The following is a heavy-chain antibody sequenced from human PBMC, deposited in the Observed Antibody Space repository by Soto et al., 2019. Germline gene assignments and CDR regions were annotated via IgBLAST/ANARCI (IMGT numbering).Heavy chain of an antibody. V-gene: IGHV1-69*13. CDR2: IIPIFGTA. J-gene: IGHJ6*02. CDR3: ARVVPAILLSDYYYYGMDV. Sequence: SVKVSCKASGGTFSSYAISWVRQAPGQGLEWMGGIIPIFGTANYAQKFQGRVTITADESTSTAYMELSSLRSEDTAVYYCARVVPAILLSDYYYYGMDVWGQGTTVTVSS. CDR1: GGTFSSYA. D-gene: IGHD2-21*02.